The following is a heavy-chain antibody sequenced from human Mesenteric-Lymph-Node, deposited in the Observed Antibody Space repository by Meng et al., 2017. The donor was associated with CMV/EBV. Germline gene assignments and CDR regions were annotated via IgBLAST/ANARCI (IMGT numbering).Heavy chain of an antibody. V-gene: IGHV1-2*02. CDR2: INSNSGST. CDR1: YTFTDHY. J-gene: IGHJ4*02. Sequence: YTFTDHYLHWVRQAPGQGLEWMGWINSNSGSTKYAQKFQGRVTMTRDTSISTVYMELSSLRSDDTAVYYCARVGYCTKGVCYNFDYWGQGTLVTVSS. CDR3: ARVGYCTKGVCYNFDY. D-gene: IGHD2-8*01.